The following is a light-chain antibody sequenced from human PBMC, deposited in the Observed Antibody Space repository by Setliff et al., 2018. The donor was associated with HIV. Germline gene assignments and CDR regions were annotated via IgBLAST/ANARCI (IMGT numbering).Light chain of an antibody. CDR1: SSDVGGHDY. V-gene: IGLV2-14*03. CDR2: NVS. CDR3: SSYTTNNTLV. J-gene: IGLJ3*02. Sequence: QPVLTQPASVSGSPGRSITISCTATSSDVGGHDYVSWYQQHPGKAPKVIIYNVSNRPSGVSDRFSGSKSAYTASLSISRLQAADEAYYYCSSYTTNNTLVFGGGTKVTVL.